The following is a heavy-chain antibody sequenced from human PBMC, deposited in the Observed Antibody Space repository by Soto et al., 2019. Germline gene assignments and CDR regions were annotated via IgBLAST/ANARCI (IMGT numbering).Heavy chain of an antibody. Sequence: ASVKVSCKASGYIFTNFAMSWVRQAPGQGLEWMGWIIANKGNTNYAQKFQGRVTMTTDTSTSTAYMELRSLRSDDTAVYYCARWGYDDAFDIWGQGTMVTVSS. CDR1: GYIFTNFA. CDR2: IIANKGNT. V-gene: IGHV1-18*01. D-gene: IGHD5-12*01. J-gene: IGHJ3*02. CDR3: ARWGYDDAFDI.